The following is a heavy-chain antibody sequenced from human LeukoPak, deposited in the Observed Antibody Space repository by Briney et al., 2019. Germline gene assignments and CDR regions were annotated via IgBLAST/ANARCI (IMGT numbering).Heavy chain of an antibody. CDR2: IRVSGST. J-gene: IGHJ4*02. CDR1: GFTFSSYA. Sequence: GGSLRLSCTTSGFTFSSYALSWDRQAPGKGLEWVSGIRVSGSTYYPDSVTGRFTISRDNSENTLYLQMSGLRAEDTAIYYCAKGTGDTAYYFDFWGQGVPVTVSS. V-gene: IGHV3-23*01. CDR3: AKGTGDTAYYFDF. D-gene: IGHD7-27*01.